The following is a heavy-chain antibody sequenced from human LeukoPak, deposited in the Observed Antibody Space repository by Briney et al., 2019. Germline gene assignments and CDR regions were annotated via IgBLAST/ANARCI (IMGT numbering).Heavy chain of an antibody. J-gene: IGHJ5*02. CDR2: INPSGGTT. V-gene: IGHV1-46*01. CDR1: GYTFTSYY. Sequence: ASVKVSCKASGYTFTSYYMHWVRQAPGQGLEWMGIINPSGGTTSYAQKFQGRVTVTRDMSTSTVYMELSRLRSDDTAVYYCARARVTMVRGVIIPSWFDPWGQGTLVTVSS. CDR3: ARARVTMVRGVIIPSWFDP. D-gene: IGHD3-10*01.